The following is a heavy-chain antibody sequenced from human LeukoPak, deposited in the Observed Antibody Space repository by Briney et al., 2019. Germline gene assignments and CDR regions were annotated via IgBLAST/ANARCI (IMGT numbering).Heavy chain of an antibody. V-gene: IGHV3-21*04. Sequence: GGSLRLSCAASGFTFSSYSMNWARQAPGKGLEWVSSISSSSSYIYYADSVKGRFTISRDNAKNSLYLQMNSLRAEDTAVYYCARAIRQMATMRYYYYYMDVWGKGTTVTISS. CDR2: ISSSSSYI. J-gene: IGHJ6*03. D-gene: IGHD5-24*01. CDR3: ARAIRQMATMRYYYYYMDV. CDR1: GFTFSSYS.